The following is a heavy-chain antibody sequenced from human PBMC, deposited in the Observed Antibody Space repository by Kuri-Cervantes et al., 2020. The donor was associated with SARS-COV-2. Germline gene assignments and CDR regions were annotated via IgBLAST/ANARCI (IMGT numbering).Heavy chain of an antibody. Sequence: GESLKISCPASGFTFSSYAMSWVRQAPGKGLEWVSAISGSGGSTYYADSVKGRFTISRDNAKNSLYLQMNSLRAEDTAVYYCARGGSYYQAFDYWGQGTLVTVSS. D-gene: IGHD1-26*01. CDR3: ARGGSYYQAFDY. CDR2: ISGSGGST. J-gene: IGHJ4*02. CDR1: GFTFSSYA. V-gene: IGHV3-23*01.